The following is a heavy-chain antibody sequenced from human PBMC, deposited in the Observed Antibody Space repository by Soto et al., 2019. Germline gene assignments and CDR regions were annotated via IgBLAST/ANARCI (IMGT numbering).Heavy chain of an antibody. J-gene: IGHJ4*02. V-gene: IGHV3-23*01. Sequence: GGSLRLSCAASGFTFSSYAMSWVRQAPGKGLEWVSAISGSGGSTYYADSVKGRFTISRDNSKNTLYLQMNSLRAEDTAVYYCAKAGGGAMIVVVRFDYWGQGTLVTVSS. D-gene: IGHD3-22*01. CDR2: ISGSGGST. CDR1: GFTFSSYA. CDR3: AKAGGGAMIVVVRFDY.